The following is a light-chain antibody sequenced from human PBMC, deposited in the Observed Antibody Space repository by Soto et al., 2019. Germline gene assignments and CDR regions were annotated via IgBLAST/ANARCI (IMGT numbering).Light chain of an antibody. CDR2: DAS. Sequence: EIVLTQFPASLSLSPGGTATLSCRASEGVSNYLAWYQQKPGQAPRLLIYDASNRATAIPARFSGSGSGTDFPLTISSLEPEDSALYCCLQRSHWITFGGGTKVEI. CDR3: LQRSHWIT. V-gene: IGKV3-11*01. CDR1: EGVSNY. J-gene: IGKJ4*01.